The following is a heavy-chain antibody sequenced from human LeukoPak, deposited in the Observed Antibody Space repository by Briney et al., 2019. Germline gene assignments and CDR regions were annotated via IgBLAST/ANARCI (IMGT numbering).Heavy chain of an antibody. V-gene: IGHV3-23*01. D-gene: IGHD6-6*01. Sequence: PGGSLRLSCAASGFTVSSDYMSWVRQAPGKGLEWVSAISGSGGSTYYADSVKGRFTISRDNSKNTLYLQMNSLRAEDTAVYYCAKDWEYSSSGEAYYFDYWGQGTLVTVSS. J-gene: IGHJ4*02. CDR1: GFTVSSDY. CDR3: AKDWEYSSSGEAYYFDY. CDR2: ISGSGGST.